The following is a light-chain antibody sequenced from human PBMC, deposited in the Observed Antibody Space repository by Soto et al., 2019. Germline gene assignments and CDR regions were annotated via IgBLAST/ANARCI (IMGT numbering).Light chain of an antibody. V-gene: IGKV3-11*01. CDR3: QQRSNWPPGYT. CDR2: DAS. J-gene: IGKJ2*01. CDR1: QSVSTY. Sequence: EVVLMQSPATLSLSPGERATLSCRASQSVSTYLAWYQQKPGQAPRLLIYDASNRATGIPARFSGSGSGTDFTLTISSLEPEDFAVYYCQQRSNWPPGYTFGQGTKLEIK.